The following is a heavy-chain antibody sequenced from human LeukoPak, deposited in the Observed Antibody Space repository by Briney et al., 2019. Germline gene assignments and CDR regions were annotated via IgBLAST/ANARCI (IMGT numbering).Heavy chain of an antibody. CDR3: AKDRTVGASYWYFDL. CDR2: ITTSDGNT. J-gene: IGHJ2*01. V-gene: IGHV3-23*01. CDR1: GFTFSSYT. Sequence: GSLRLSCAASGFTFSSYTMSWVRQAPGKGLEWVSTITTSDGNTYYADSVKGRFTTSRDSSKNTLFLHMNTLRAEDTAIYYCAKDRTVGASYWYFDLWGRGTLVTVSS. D-gene: IGHD1-26*01.